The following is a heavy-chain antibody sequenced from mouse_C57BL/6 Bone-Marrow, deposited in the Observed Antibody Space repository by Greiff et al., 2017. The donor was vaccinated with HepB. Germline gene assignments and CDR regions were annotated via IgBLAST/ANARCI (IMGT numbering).Heavy chain of an antibody. CDR2: IFPGNSDT. J-gene: IGHJ3*01. D-gene: IGHD2-2*01. Sequence: EVQLQQSGTVLARPGASVKMSCKTSGYTFTSYWMHWVKQRPGQGLEWIGAIFPGNSDTSYNQKFKGKAKLTAVTSASTAYMELSSLTNEDSAVYYCTRSIYDGYGGGAYWGQGTLVTVSA. CDR1: GYTFTSYW. CDR3: TRSIYDGYGGGAY. V-gene: IGHV1-5*01.